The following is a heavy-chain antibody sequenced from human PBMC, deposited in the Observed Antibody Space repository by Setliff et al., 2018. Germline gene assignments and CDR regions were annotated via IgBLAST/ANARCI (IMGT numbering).Heavy chain of an antibody. Sequence: SSETLSLTCAVSGVSINSLTWWSWVRQPPGKGLEWIGEIYHDGNPIYNPSAVHYTPSLKSRVSISVDKSKNQFSLKLTSVTAADTAVYYCARGTFDTSGYFPYPIGYWGQGTLVTVSS. CDR3: ARGTFDTSGYFPYPIGY. V-gene: IGHV4-4*02. J-gene: IGHJ4*02. CDR2: IYHDGNP. D-gene: IGHD3-22*01. CDR1: GVSINSLTW.